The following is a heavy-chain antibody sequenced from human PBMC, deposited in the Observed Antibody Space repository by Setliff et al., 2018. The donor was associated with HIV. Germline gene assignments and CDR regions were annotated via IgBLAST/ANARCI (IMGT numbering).Heavy chain of an antibody. J-gene: IGHJ4*02. Sequence: PGGSLRLSCAASRFTFSDYYMSWIRQAPGKGLEWVSYISGRGTTIYYAGSVKGRFTISRDNAKNSLYLQMNSLRVEDTALYYCARDLNWGFDYWGQGTLVTVSS. D-gene: IGHD7-27*01. CDR1: RFTFSDYY. CDR2: ISGRGTTI. CDR3: ARDLNWGFDY. V-gene: IGHV3-11*04.